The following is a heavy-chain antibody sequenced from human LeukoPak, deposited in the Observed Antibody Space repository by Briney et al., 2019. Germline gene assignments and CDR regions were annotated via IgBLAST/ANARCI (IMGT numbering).Heavy chain of an antibody. CDR1: GITLSNYG. D-gene: IGHD3-22*01. J-gene: IGHJ4*02. CDR2: ISDSGGRT. V-gene: IGHV3-23*01. CDR3: AKRGVVIRVILVGFHKEAYYFDS. Sequence: PGGSLRLSCAVSGITLSNYGMSWVRQAPGKGLEWVAGISDSGGRTNYADSVKGRFTISRDNPKNTLHLQMNSPSAEDTAVYFCAKRGVVIRVILVGFHKEAYYFDSWGQGALVTVSS.